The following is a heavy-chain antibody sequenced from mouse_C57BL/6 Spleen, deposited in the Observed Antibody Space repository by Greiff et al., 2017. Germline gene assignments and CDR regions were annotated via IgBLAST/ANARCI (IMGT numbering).Heavy chain of an antibody. J-gene: IGHJ4*01. CDR2: IDPETGGT. D-gene: IGHD1-1*01. CDR1: GYTFTDYE. Sequence: QVQLQQSGAELVRPGASVTLSCKASGYTFTDYEMHWVKQTPVHGLEWIGAIDPETGGTASNQKFKGKAILTADKSSSTAYMELRSLTSEDSAVYDCTRGGCNNYGAMDYWGQGTSVTVSS. V-gene: IGHV1-15*01. CDR3: TRGGCNNYGAMDY.